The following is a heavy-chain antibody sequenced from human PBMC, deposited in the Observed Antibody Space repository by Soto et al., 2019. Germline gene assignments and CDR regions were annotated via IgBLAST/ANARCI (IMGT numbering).Heavy chain of an antibody. CDR1: GDSISDYFC. D-gene: IGHD2-15*01. CDR3: AREVRGGFTGIFDQ. V-gene: IGHV4-4*07. Sequence: SETLSLTCTVSGDSISDYFCWSWIRQPAGKGLEWIGRIYTDGTTKYNPSLKSRVTLSLDKSKNQFSLRLSSVTAADTAVYYFAREVRGGFTGIFDQWGRGSRVTVS. CDR2: IYTDGTT. J-gene: IGHJ4*02.